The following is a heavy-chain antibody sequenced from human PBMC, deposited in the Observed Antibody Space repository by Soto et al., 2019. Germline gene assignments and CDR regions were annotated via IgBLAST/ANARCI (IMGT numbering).Heavy chain of an antibody. J-gene: IGHJ4*02. CDR1: GGSISSYY. D-gene: IGHD6-19*01. CDR3: ARLARSGWYVQVYFDY. CDR2: IYYSGST. Sequence: SETLSLTCTVSGGSISSYYWGWIRQPPGKGLEWIGSIYYSGSTYYNPSLKSRVTISVDTSKNQFSLKLSSVTAADTAVYYCARLARSGWYVQVYFDYWGQGTLVTVSS. V-gene: IGHV4-39*01.